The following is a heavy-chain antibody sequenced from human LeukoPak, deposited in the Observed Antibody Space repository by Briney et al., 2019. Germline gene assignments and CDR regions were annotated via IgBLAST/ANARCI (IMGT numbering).Heavy chain of an antibody. CDR2: ISSSSSYI. D-gene: IGHD3-16*01. CDR3: ARDGALDYGMDV. J-gene: IGHJ6*02. V-gene: IGHV3-21*01. Sequence: GGSLRLSCAASGFTFSSYSMNWVRQAPGKGLEWVSSISSSSSYIYYADSVKGRFTISRDNAKNPLYLQMNSLRAEDTAVYYCARDGALDYGMDVWGQGTTVTVSS. CDR1: GFTFSSYS.